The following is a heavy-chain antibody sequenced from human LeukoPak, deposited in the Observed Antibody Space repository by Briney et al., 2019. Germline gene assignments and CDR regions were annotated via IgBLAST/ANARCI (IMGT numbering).Heavy chain of an antibody. CDR3: ARDQVDSSGYYYAGYYYYGMDV. CDR1: GGSISSGGYY. D-gene: IGHD3-22*01. CDR2: INHSGST. J-gene: IGHJ6*02. V-gene: IGHV4-39*07. Sequence: SETLSLTCTVSGGSISSGGYYWSWIRQPPGKGLEWIGEINHSGSTNYNPSLKSRVTISGDTSKNQFSLKLSSVTAADTAVYYCARDQVDSSGYYYAGYYYYGMDVWGQGTTVTVSS.